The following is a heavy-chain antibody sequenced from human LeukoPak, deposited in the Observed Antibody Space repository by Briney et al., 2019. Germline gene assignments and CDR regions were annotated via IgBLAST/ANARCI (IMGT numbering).Heavy chain of an antibody. J-gene: IGHJ3*02. CDR1: GFTFSNAW. Sequence: GGSLRLSCAASGFTFSNAWMSWVRQAPGKGLEWVGRIKSKTDGRTTDYAAPVKGRFTISRDDSKNTLYLQMNSLKTEDTAVYYCTTEEYYDSSGYYDAFDIWGQGTMVTVSS. D-gene: IGHD3-22*01. CDR3: TTEEYYDSSGYYDAFDI. V-gene: IGHV3-15*01. CDR2: IKSKTDGRTT.